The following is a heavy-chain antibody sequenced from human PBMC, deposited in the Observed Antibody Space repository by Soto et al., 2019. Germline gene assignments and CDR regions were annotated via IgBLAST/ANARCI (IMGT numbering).Heavy chain of an antibody. CDR1: GYTFTSYG. D-gene: IGHD6-19*01. CDR3: ARSPRVAVAGTVVDY. CDR2: ISAYNGNT. V-gene: IGHV1-18*01. J-gene: IGHJ4*02. Sequence: GASVKVSCKASGYTFTSYGISWVRQAPGQGLEWMGWISAYNGNTNYAQKLQGRVTMTTDTSTSTAYMELRSLRSDDTAVYYCARSPRVAVAGTVVDYWGQGTLVTAPQ.